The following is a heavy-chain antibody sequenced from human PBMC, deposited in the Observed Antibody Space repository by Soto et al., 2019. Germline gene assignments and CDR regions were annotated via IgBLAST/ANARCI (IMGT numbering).Heavy chain of an antibody. CDR3: ARDRTGRYTSGWLTL. CDR1: GCTFSSYA. CDR2: ISYDGSNK. V-gene: IGHV3-30-3*01. D-gene: IGHD6-19*01. Sequence: VGSLRLSCAASGCTFSSYAMHWVRHSPGKGLEWVAVISYDGSNKYYADSVKGRFTISRDNSKNTLYLQMNSLRAEDTAVYYCARDRTGRYTSGWLTLWGQGTLVTVSS. J-gene: IGHJ4*02.